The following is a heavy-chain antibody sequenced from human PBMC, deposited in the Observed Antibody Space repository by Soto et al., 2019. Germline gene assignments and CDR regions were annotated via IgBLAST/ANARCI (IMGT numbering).Heavy chain of an antibody. CDR3: AREYGDYGVIHY. J-gene: IGHJ4*02. D-gene: IGHD4-17*01. Sequence: QVQLQQWGAGLLKPSETLSLTCAVYGGSFSGYYWSWIRQPPGKGLEWIGEINHSGSTNYNPSLKSRVTISVDTSKNQFSLKLSSVTAADTAVYYCAREYGDYGVIHYWGQGTLVTVSS. CDR1: GGSFSGYY. CDR2: INHSGST. V-gene: IGHV4-34*01.